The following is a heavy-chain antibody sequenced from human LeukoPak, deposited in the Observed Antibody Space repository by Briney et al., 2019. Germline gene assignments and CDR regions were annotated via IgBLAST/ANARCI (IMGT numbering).Heavy chain of an antibody. CDR1: GFTLSIYW. V-gene: IGHV3-7*03. CDR2: IKQDGSEE. D-gene: IGHD3-3*01. Sequence: GGSLRLSCSVSGFTLSIYWMSWVRQAPGKGLEWVANIKQDGSEEYYADSVKGRFTISRDNSKNTLYLQMNSLRAEDTAVYYCAKEEGVLRFLEWLEDYYYGMDVWGQGTTVTVSS. J-gene: IGHJ6*02. CDR3: AKEEGVLRFLEWLEDYYYGMDV.